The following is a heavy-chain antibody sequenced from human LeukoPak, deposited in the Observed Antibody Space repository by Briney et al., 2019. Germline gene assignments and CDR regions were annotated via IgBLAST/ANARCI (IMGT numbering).Heavy chain of an antibody. V-gene: IGHV3-21*01. CDR3: ARALRDIVVVPAAIRGYYYYYMDV. Sequence: SGGSLRLSCAASGFTFSSYSMNWVRQAPGKGLEWVSSISSSSSYIYYADSVKGRFTISRDNAKNSLYLQMNSLRAEDTAVYYCARALRDIVVVPAAIRGYYYYYMDVWGKGTTVTVSS. CDR2: ISSSSSYI. D-gene: IGHD2-2*01. J-gene: IGHJ6*03. CDR1: GFTFSSYS.